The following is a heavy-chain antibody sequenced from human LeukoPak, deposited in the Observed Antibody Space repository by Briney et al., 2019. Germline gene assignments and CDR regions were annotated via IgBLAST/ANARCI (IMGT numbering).Heavy chain of an antibody. J-gene: IGHJ4*02. V-gene: IGHV3-30*04. CDR1: GFTFSSYA. Sequence: PGGPLRLSCAASGFTFSSYAMHWVRQAPGKGLEWVAVISYDGSNKYYADSVKGRFTISRDNSKNTLYLQMNSLRPEDTAVSYCARRWSFDYWGQGTLVTVSS. CDR3: ARRWSFDY. D-gene: IGHD6-13*01. CDR2: ISYDGSNK.